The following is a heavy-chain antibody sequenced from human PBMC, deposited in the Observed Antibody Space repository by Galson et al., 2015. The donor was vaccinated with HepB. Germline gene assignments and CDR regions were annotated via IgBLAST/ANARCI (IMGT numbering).Heavy chain of an antibody. J-gene: IGHJ4*02. Sequence: SLRLSCAASGFTFSDYSMNWVRQAPGKGLQWVSYISSSSRTIYYADSVKGRFTVSRDNAKNSLYLQMNSLRDEDTAVYYCARDQYYDSSGYYYVDYWGQGTLVTVSP. CDR1: GFTFSDYS. V-gene: IGHV3-48*02. CDR3: ARDQYYDSSGYYYVDY. D-gene: IGHD3-22*01. CDR2: ISSSSRTI.